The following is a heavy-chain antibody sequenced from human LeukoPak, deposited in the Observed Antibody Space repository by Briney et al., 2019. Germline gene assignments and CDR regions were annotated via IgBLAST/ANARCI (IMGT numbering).Heavy chain of an antibody. CDR1: GFTFSDYY. D-gene: IGHD2-21*02. CDR3: AKDSVTLPAWYFDY. V-gene: IGHV3-11*01. J-gene: IGHJ4*02. CDR2: ISSGGSTI. Sequence: PGGSLRLSCAASGFTFSDYYMSWIRQAPGKGLEWISYISSGGSTIYYADSVRGQFTISRDNAKNSLYLQMNSLRAEDTALYYCAKDSVTLPAWYFDYWGQGTLVTVSS.